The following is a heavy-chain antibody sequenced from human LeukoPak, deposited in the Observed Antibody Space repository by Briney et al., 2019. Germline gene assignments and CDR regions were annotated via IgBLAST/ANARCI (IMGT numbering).Heavy chain of an antibody. D-gene: IGHD2-15*01. CDR3: ARDRWYCSGGSCYVNYFDY. Sequence: GGSLRLSCAASGFTFSSYWMSWVRQAPGKGLEWVANIKQDGREKYYVDSVKGRFTISRDNAKNSLYLQMNSLRAEDTAVYYCARDRWYCSGGSCYVNYFDYWGQGTLVTVSS. CDR2: IKQDGREK. V-gene: IGHV3-7*03. CDR1: GFTFSSYW. J-gene: IGHJ4*02.